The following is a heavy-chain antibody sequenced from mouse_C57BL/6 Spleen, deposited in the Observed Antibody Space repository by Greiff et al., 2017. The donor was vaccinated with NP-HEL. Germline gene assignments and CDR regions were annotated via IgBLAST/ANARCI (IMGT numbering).Heavy chain of an antibody. CDR1: GYAFTNYL. CDR3: ARWDDGYYEAY. J-gene: IGHJ3*01. D-gene: IGHD2-3*01. Sequence: LVESGAELVRPGTSVKVSCKASGYAFTNYLIEWVKQRPGQGLEWIGVINPGSGGTNYNEKLKGKATLTADKSSSTAYMQLSSLTSEDSAVYFCARWDDGYYEAYWGQGTLVTVSA. V-gene: IGHV1-54*01. CDR2: INPGSGGT.